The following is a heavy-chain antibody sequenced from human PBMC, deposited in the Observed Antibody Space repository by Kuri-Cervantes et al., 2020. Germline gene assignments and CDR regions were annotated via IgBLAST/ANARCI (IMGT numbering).Heavy chain of an antibody. Sequence: GESLKISCAASGFTFSSYWMSWVRQAPGKGLEWVTNIKQDGSEKYYVDSVKGRFTISRDNAKNSLYLQMNSLRAEDTALYYCAKDIEVGFDYYYGMDVWGQGTTVTVSS. CDR2: IKQDGSEK. J-gene: IGHJ6*02. V-gene: IGHV3-7*03. D-gene: IGHD2-15*01. CDR3: AKDIEVGFDYYYGMDV. CDR1: GFTFSSYW.